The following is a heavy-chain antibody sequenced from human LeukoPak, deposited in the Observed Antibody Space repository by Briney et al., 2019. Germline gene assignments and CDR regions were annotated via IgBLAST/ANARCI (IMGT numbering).Heavy chain of an antibody. J-gene: IGHJ4*02. CDR3: TTDGVVVVAATPGFDY. V-gene: IGHV3-15*01. CDR2: IKSKTDGGTT. CDR1: GFTFSNAW. D-gene: IGHD2-15*01. Sequence: GGSLRLSCAASGFTFSNAWMSWVRQAPGKGLEWVGRIKSKTDGGTTDYAAPVKGRFTTSRDDSKNTLYLQMNSLKTEDTAVYYCTTDGVVVVAATPGFDYWGQGTLVTVSS.